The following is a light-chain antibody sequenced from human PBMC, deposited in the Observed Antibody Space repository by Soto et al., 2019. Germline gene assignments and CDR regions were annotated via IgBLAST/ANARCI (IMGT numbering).Light chain of an antibody. CDR2: GAS. Sequence: EIVMPQSPVTLSVSPGDSAPLSCRASESVSSNLAWYQQKPGQAPRLLIYGASTRATGIPARFSGSGSGTEFTLTISSLQSEDFAVYYCQQYNNWWTFGQGTKVDIK. CDR3: QQYNNWWT. V-gene: IGKV3-15*01. CDR1: ESVSSN. J-gene: IGKJ1*01.